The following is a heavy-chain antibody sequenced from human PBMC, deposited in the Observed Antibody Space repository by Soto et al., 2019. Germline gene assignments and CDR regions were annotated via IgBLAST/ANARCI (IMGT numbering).Heavy chain of an antibody. Sequence: SVKVSCKASGGTFSSYAISWVRQAPGQGLEWMGGIIPIFGTANYAQKFQGRVTIAADESTSTAYMELSSLRSEDTAVYYCASPPVTAIEIQLWLSIWGQGTLVTVSS. V-gene: IGHV1-69*13. CDR3: ASPPVTAIEIQLWLSI. CDR2: IIPIFGTA. D-gene: IGHD2-21*02. CDR1: GGTFSSYA. J-gene: IGHJ4*02.